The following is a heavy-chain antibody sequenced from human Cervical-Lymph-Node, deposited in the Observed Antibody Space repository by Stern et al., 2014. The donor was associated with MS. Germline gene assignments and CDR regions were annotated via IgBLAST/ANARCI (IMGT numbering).Heavy chain of an antibody. D-gene: IGHD2-21*01. V-gene: IGHV3-7*01. CDR3: ARADFVGLDY. CDR2: IKHDGSEA. CDR1: GFTFKNYW. Sequence: EVHLVESGGGLVQPGESLRLSCEVSGFTFKNYWMTWVRQAPGRGLEWVANIKHDGSEAQYVDSVNGRFSVSRDNAKNSLYLQMNSLRAEDTSIYYCARADFVGLDYWGQGTLVTVSS. J-gene: IGHJ4*02.